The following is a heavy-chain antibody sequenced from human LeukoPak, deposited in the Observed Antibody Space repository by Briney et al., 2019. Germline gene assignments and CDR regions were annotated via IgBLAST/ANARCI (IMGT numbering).Heavy chain of an antibody. CDR3: ARDTLGEGEDANYAVYYFDY. CDR2: ISSSGITI. J-gene: IGHJ4*02. Sequence: GGSLRLSCAASGFTFSSYEMNWVRQAPGKGLERVSYISSSGITIYYADSVKGRFTISRDNAKNSLYLQMNSLRADDTAYYCARDTLGEGEDANYAVYYFDYWGQGTVVTVSS. CDR1: GFTFSSYE. D-gene: IGHD4/OR15-4a*01. V-gene: IGHV3-48*03.